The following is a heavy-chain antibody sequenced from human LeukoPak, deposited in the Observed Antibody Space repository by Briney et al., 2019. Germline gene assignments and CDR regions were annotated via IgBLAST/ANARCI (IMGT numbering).Heavy chain of an antibody. CDR3: ARGASRTYDFWSGEQYYYGMDV. CDR1: GGSMNNYY. D-gene: IGHD3-3*01. Sequence: SETLSLTCTVSGGSMNNYYWSWIRQPPGKGLEWIGYIYYSGSTNYNPSLKSRVTISVDTSKNQFSLKLSSVTAADTAVYYCARGASRTYDFWSGEQYYYGMDVWGQGTTVTVSS. V-gene: IGHV4-59*01. J-gene: IGHJ6*02. CDR2: IYYSGST.